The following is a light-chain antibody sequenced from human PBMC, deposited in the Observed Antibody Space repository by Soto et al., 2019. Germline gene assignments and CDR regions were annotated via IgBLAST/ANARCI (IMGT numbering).Light chain of an antibody. CDR1: QSVRTY. J-gene: IGKJ4*01. Sequence: EIVLTQSPATLSLSPGERATLSCRASQSVRTYLAWYQQKPGQAPRLLIYDASNMATGVPARFSGSGSGTDFTLTISSLEPEDFAVYYCHQRSNWPLTFGGGTKVEIK. CDR3: HQRSNWPLT. V-gene: IGKV3-11*01. CDR2: DAS.